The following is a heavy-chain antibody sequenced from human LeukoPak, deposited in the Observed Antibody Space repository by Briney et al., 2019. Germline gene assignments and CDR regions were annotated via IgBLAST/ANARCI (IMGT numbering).Heavy chain of an antibody. CDR2: IRYDGNNK. D-gene: IGHD2-21*01. J-gene: IGHJ4*02. CDR3: AKDHESDGYPCLDH. CDR1: GFTFSSYG. Sequence: GGSLRLSCAASGFTFSSYGMHWVRQAPGKGLEWVTFIRYDGNNKDYADSVKGRFTISRDNSKNTLYLQMNSLRAEDTAVYYCAKDHESDGYPCLDHWGQGTLVTVSS. V-gene: IGHV3-30*02.